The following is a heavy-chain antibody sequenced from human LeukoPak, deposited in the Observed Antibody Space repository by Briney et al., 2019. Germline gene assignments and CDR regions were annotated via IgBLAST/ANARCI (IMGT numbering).Heavy chain of an antibody. J-gene: IGHJ3*02. V-gene: IGHV1-46*01. CDR3: ARDRGDIVVVPAASLRLTGDAFDI. D-gene: IGHD2-2*01. CDR2: INPSGGST. CDR1: GYTFTSYY. Sequence: ASVKVSCKASGYTFTSYYMHWVRQAPGQGLEWMGIINPSGGSTSYAQKFQGRVTMTRDTSTSTVYMELSSLRSEDTAVYYCARDRGDIVVVPAASLRLTGDAFDIWGQGTMVTVSS.